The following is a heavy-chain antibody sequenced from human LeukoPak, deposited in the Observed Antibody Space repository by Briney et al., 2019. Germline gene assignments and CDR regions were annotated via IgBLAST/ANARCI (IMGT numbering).Heavy chain of an antibody. CDR3: VRYVVSGSGLYYFDY. V-gene: IGHV4-30-4*01. J-gene: IGHJ4*02. CDR1: GASIRSDGYY. CDR2: IYYSGTA. Sequence: PSETLSLTCTVSGASIRSDGYYCSWLRQPPGKGLEWIGYIYYSGTAHYSPSLESRVTISVDTSKNQFSLKLNSVTAADTAVFYCVRYVVSGSGLYYFDYRGQGILVTVSS. D-gene: IGHD3-10*01.